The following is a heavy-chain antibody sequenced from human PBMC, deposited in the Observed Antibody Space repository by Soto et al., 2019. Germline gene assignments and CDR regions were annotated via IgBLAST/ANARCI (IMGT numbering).Heavy chain of an antibody. CDR3: ARDQWFGELGEVSS. CDR2: ISAYNGNT. D-gene: IGHD3-10*01. CDR1: GYTFTSYG. J-gene: IGHJ4*02. Sequence: QVQLVQSGAEVKKPGASVTVSCKASGYTFTSYGISWVRQAPGQGLAWMGWISAYNGNTNYAQKLQGRVTMTTDTATSTAYMELRSLRSDDTAVYYCARDQWFGELGEVSSWGQGTLVTVSS. V-gene: IGHV1-18*04.